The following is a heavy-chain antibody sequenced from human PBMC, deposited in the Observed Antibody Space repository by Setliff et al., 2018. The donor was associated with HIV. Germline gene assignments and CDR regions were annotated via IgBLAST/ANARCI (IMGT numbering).Heavy chain of an antibody. CDR2: ITHSGST. Sequence: PSETLSLTCTVSGVSTSSTSHYWGWIRQPPGKGLEWIGEITHSGSTNYNPSLQSRVIISVDTSNNQISLKLTSVTAADTAVYYCTIPASSLAPNWGRETQVTVSS. CDR1: GVSTSSTSHY. V-gene: IGHV4-39*01. CDR3: TIPASSLAPN. J-gene: IGHJ4*02.